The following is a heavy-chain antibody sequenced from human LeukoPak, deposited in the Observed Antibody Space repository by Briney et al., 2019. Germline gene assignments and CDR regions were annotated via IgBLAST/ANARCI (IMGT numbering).Heavy chain of an antibody. CDR1: GFTLSSYT. D-gene: IGHD3-10*02. CDR3: AELGITMIGGV. J-gene: IGHJ6*04. V-gene: IGHV3-21*01. Sequence: GSPRLSCAASGFTLSSYTMNWVRQAPGKGLEWVSSISSSSTYLDCADSLKGRFTISRDNAKNSLYLQMNSLRAEDTAVYYCAELGITMIGGVWGKGTTVTISS. CDR2: ISSSSTYL.